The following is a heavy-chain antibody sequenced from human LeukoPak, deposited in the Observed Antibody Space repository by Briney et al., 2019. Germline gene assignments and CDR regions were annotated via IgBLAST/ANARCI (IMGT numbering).Heavy chain of an antibody. CDR3: ARGSGYSYVDY. J-gene: IGHJ4*02. V-gene: IGHV3-13*01. CDR1: GFTFSSYD. Sequence: GGFLRLSCAASGFTFSSYDMHWVRQATGKGLEWVSGIGTAGDIYYSGSAKGRLTISRENAKNSLYLQMNSLRAGDTAVYYCARGSGYSYVDYWGQGTLVTVSS. CDR2: IGTAGDI. D-gene: IGHD5-18*01.